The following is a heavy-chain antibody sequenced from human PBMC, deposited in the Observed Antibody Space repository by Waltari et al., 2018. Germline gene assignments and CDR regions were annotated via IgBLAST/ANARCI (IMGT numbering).Heavy chain of an antibody. D-gene: IGHD1-26*01. V-gene: IGHV4-31*03. CDR2: IYYSGST. CDR1: GGSISSGGYY. J-gene: IGHJ4*02. CDR3: ARASFLVGATIDRFDY. Sequence: QVQLQESGPGLVKPSQTLSLTCTVSGGSISSGGYYWSWIRRHPGKGLEWIGYIYYSGSTYYNPSLKSRVTISVDTSKNQFSLKLSSVTAADTAVYYCARASFLVGATIDRFDYWGQGTLVTVSS.